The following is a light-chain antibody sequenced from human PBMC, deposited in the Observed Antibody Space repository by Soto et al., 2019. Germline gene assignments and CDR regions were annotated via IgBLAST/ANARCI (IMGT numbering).Light chain of an antibody. CDR2: KAS. J-gene: IGKJ1*01. V-gene: IGKV1-5*03. CDR3: QHYNSYSEA. Sequence: DIQMTQSPSSPSASVGDRVAITCRASQSISSYLNWYQQKPGKAPKLLIYKASTLKSGVPSRFSGSGSGTEFTLTISSLQPDDFATYYCQHYNSYSEAFGQGTKVDI. CDR1: QSISSY.